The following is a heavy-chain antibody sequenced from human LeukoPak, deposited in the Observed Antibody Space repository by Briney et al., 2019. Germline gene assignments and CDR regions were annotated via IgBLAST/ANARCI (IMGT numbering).Heavy chain of an antibody. CDR3: ARDYRRATNRIDY. CDR1: GFTFSNYA. Sequence: GRSLRLSCAVSGFTFSNYAIHWVRQAPGKGLEWVAVMSHDGSSEFYAASVKGRFTISRDNSRNTLYLQMNSLRTEDTALYKCARDYRRATNRIDYWGQGTLVTVSS. V-gene: IGHV3-30*04. D-gene: IGHD3-16*02. J-gene: IGHJ4*02. CDR2: MSHDGSSE.